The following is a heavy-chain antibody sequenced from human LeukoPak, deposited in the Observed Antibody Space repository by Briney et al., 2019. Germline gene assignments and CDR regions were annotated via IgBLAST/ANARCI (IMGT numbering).Heavy chain of an antibody. CDR1: GGTFSSYA. D-gene: IGHD5-24*01. CDR2: IIPIFGTA. J-gene: IGHJ4*02. Sequence: SVKVSCKASGGTFSSYAISWVRQAPGQGLEWMGGIIPIFGTAHYAQKFQGRVTITADESTSTAYMELSSLRSEDTAVYYCARGSKEDGYPLGDYWGQGTLVTVSS. CDR3: ARGSKEDGYPLGDY. V-gene: IGHV1-69*01.